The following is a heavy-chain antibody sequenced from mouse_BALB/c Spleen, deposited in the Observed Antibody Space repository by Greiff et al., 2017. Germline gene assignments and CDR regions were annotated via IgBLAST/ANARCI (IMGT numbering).Heavy chain of an antibody. J-gene: IGHJ2*01. Sequence: QVQLKESGPGLVAPSQSLSITCTVSGFSLTSYGVHWVRQPPGKGLEWLGVIWAGGSTNYNSALMSRLSISKDNSKSQVFLKMNSLQTDDTAMYYCARGNYYGSSYCFDYWGQGTTLTVSS. D-gene: IGHD1-1*01. CDR2: IWAGGST. CDR3: ARGNYYGSSYCFDY. CDR1: GFSLTSYG. V-gene: IGHV2-9*02.